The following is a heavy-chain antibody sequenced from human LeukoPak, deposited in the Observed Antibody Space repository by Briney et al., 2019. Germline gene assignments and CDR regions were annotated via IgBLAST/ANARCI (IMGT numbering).Heavy chain of an antibody. CDR1: GFTFSSYA. CDR3: AKHPGVVPAANDY. D-gene: IGHD2-2*01. J-gene: IGHJ4*02. V-gene: IGHV3-23*01. CDR2: ISGSGGST. Sequence: GGSLRLSCAASGFTFSSYAMSRVRQAPGKGLERVSAISGSGGSTYYADSVKGRFTISRDNSKNTLYLQMNSLRAEDTAVYYCAKHPGVVPAANDYWGQGTLVTVSS.